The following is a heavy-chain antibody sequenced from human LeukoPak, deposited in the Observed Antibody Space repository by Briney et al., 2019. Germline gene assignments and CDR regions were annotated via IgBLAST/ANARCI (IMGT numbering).Heavy chain of an antibody. Sequence: PSETLSLTCTVSGGSISSSSYYWGWIRQPPGQGLEGIGSIYYTGSTYYNPSLKSRVTISVDTSKNQFSLKLSSVTAADTAVYYCARDSCSGGSCYGNWFDPWGQGTLVTVSS. V-gene: IGHV4-39*07. D-gene: IGHD2-15*01. CDR3: ARDSCSGGSCYGNWFDP. CDR1: GGSISSSSYY. J-gene: IGHJ5*02. CDR2: IYYTGST.